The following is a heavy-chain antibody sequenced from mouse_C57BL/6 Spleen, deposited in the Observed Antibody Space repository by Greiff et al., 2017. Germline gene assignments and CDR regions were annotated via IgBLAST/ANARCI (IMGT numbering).Heavy chain of an antibody. J-gene: IGHJ3*01. Sequence: QVQLQQPGAELVRPASSVKLSCKASGYTFTSYWMHWVKQRPIQGLEWIGNIDPSDSETHYNQKFKDKATLTVDKSSSTAYMQLSSLTSEDSAVYYCARGDYYGSSSAWFAYWGQGTLVTVSA. CDR2: IDPSDSET. D-gene: IGHD1-1*01. CDR1: GYTFTSYW. V-gene: IGHV1-52*01. CDR3: ARGDYYGSSSAWFAY.